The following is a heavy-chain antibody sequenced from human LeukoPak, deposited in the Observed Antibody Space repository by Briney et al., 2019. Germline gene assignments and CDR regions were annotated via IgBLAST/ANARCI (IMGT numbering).Heavy chain of an antibody. CDR2: ISAYNGNT. Sequence: ASVKVSCKASGYTFTSYGISWVRQAPGQGLEWMGWISAYNGNTNYAQKLQGRVTMTTDTSTSTAYMELRSLRSDDTAVYYCARLIPAGYSSGWYRDYWGQGTLVTVSS. CDR3: ARLIPAGYSSGWYRDY. J-gene: IGHJ4*02. D-gene: IGHD6-19*01. CDR1: GYTFTSYG. V-gene: IGHV1-18*01.